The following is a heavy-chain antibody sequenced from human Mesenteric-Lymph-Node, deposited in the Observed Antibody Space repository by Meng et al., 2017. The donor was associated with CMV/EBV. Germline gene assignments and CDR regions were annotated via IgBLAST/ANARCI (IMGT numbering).Heavy chain of an antibody. J-gene: IGHJ4*02. CDR2: ISGSGLSR. D-gene: IGHD6-19*01. V-gene: IGHV3-23*01. CDR3: AKVAAYSSGGYYFDY. Sequence: SGCTFTSYAMGWVRQAPGKGLQWVSSISGSGLSRHYADSVKGRFTISKDDSKNTLYLQMNSLSAEDTAVYYCAKVAAYSSGGYYFDYWGQGTLVTVSS. CDR1: GCTFTSYA.